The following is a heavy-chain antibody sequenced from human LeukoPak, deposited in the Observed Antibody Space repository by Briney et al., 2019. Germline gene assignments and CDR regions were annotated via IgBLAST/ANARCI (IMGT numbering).Heavy chain of an antibody. D-gene: IGHD2-2*01. CDR3: ARGGVVPAATRQLWFDP. Sequence: ASVKVSCKASGGTCSSYAISWVRQAPGQGLEWMGGIIPIFGTANYAQKFQGRVTITTDESTSTAYMELSSLRSEDTAVYYCARGGVVPAATRQLWFDPWGQGTLVTVSS. CDR1: GGTCSSYA. J-gene: IGHJ5*02. CDR2: IIPIFGTA. V-gene: IGHV1-69*05.